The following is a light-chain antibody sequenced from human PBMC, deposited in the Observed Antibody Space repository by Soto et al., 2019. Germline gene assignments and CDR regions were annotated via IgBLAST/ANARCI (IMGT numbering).Light chain of an antibody. CDR3: SSYTSSSTPYV. CDR2: DVS. CDR1: GSDVGGYNY. V-gene: IGLV2-14*03. Sequence: QSALTQPASVSGSPGQSITLSCTGTGSDVGGYNYVSWYQHHPGNTPKLIIYDVSNRPSGVSSRFSGSRSGNTASLTISGLQAEDEADYYCSSYTSSSTPYVFGTGTKLTVL. J-gene: IGLJ1*01.